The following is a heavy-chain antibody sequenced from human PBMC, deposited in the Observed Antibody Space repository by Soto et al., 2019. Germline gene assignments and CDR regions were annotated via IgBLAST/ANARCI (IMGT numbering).Heavy chain of an antibody. CDR1: GCIYSSYA. Sequence: PGGSLRHSCADSGCIYSSYALLWKRQAPGKGLEWVAIISYDGSNKYYADSVKGRFTFSRDNSKNTLYLQMNSLRAEDTAVYYCARQEYSTTWYLKYWGQGTLVTVSS. CDR3: ARQEYSTTWYLKY. D-gene: IGHD6-13*01. V-gene: IGHV3-30-3*01. CDR2: ISYDGSNK. J-gene: IGHJ4*02.